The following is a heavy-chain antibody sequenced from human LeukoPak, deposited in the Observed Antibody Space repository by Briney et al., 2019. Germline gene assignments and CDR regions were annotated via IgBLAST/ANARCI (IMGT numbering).Heavy chain of an antibody. D-gene: IGHD3-22*01. V-gene: IGHV2-5*02. CDR2: LYWDDDK. CDR3: AYRRGYYYDDSGYYPFHY. Sequence: SGPTLVKPTHTLTPTCTFSGFALSTIAVGVGWIRQPPGKALEWLTLLYWDDDKRYIPSLKSRLTITKESSKNAVVLTMTNMDPVDTATYYCAYRRGYYYDDSGYYPFHYWGQGTLVTVSS. CDR1: GFALSTIAVG. J-gene: IGHJ4*02.